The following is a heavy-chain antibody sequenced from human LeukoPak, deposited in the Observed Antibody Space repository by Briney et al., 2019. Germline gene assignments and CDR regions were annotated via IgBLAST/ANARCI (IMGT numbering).Heavy chain of an antibody. Sequence: GGSLRLSCAASGFTFSSYWMHWVRQAPGKGLVWVSRINSDGSSTNYADSVKSRFSISRDNAKHTLYLQMNSLRAEDTAVYYCARGGYSSSWSNWFDPWGQGTLVTVSS. CDR3: ARGGYSSSWSNWFDP. J-gene: IGHJ5*02. CDR2: INSDGSST. D-gene: IGHD6-13*01. V-gene: IGHV3-74*01. CDR1: GFTFSSYW.